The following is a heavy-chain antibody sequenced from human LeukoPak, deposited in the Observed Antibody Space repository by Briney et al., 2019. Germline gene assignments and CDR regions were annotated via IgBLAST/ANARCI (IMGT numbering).Heavy chain of an antibody. CDR2: ITGSGDNT. CDR1: GFTLSSYV. V-gene: IGHV3-23*01. CDR3: AKRGPAGAGKSPDYFDY. Sequence: GGSLRLSCAASGFTLSSYVMSWVRQAPGKGLEWVSAITGSGDNTYYADSVKGRFTISRDNSKNTLYLQMNSLRAEDTAVYYCAKRGPAGAGKSPDYFDYWGQGTLVTVSS. D-gene: IGHD6-19*01. J-gene: IGHJ4*02.